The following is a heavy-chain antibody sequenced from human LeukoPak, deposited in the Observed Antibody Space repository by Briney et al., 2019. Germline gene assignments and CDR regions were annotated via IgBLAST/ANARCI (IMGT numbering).Heavy chain of an antibody. J-gene: IGHJ3*02. Sequence: ASVKVSCKASGYTFTTYAIHWVRQAPGQRLEWMGWINAGNDNTKYSQNFQGRVTITRDTSASIAYMELSGLRSEDTAVYYCAGEALIAVAGRGNDAFDIWGQGTMVTVSS. D-gene: IGHD6-19*01. V-gene: IGHV1-3*01. CDR2: INAGNDNT. CDR1: GYTFTTYA. CDR3: AGEALIAVAGRGNDAFDI.